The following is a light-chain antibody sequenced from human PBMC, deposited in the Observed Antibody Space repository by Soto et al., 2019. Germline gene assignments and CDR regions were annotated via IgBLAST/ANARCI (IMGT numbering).Light chain of an antibody. Sequence: QSALTQPASVSGSPGQAITISCSGTSSDVGAFHYVSWYQQHPGKAPKLMIYDVSNRPSGVSNRFSGSKSGNTASLTISGLRAEDEADYYCQSYDSGLSDYLFGSGTKLTVL. CDR3: QSYDSGLSDYL. J-gene: IGLJ1*01. CDR1: SSDVGAFHY. V-gene: IGLV2-14*03. CDR2: DVS.